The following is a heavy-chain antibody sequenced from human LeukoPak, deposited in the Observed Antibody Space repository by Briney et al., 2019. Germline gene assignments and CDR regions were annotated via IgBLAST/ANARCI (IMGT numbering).Heavy chain of an antibody. V-gene: IGHV3-74*01. CDR1: GFTFSSYW. CDR2: INGDGSST. Sequence: GGSLRLSCAASGFTFSSYWMHWVRQAPGKGLVWVSRINGDGSSTNYADSVKGRFTISRDNAKNTLYLHMNSLRAEDTAVYYCATQSGGKVYWGQGTLVTVSS. J-gene: IGHJ4*02. CDR3: ATQSGGKVY. D-gene: IGHD1-1*01.